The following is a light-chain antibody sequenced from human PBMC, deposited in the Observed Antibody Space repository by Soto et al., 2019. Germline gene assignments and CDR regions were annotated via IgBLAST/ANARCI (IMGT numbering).Light chain of an antibody. Sequence: QSVLAQPASVAGSPGQSITLSCSGTTSDFGGFDYVSWYQQHPGKVPKLMIFDVSNRPSGVSDRFSGSKSGNTASLTLSGLQAEDEADPYCSSYTTTGTQVFGTGTKVTAL. CDR1: TSDFGGFDY. CDR2: DVS. V-gene: IGLV2-14*03. CDR3: SSYTTTGTQV. J-gene: IGLJ1*01.